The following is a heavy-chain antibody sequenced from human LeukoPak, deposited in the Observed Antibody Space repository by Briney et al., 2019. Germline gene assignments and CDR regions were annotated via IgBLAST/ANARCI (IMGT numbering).Heavy chain of an antibody. CDR1: GFTFDDYA. CDR3: ARDPSYSSSSPYFDY. V-gene: IGHV3-9*01. Sequence: GGSLRLSCAASGFTFDDYAMHWVRQVPGKGLERVSGISWNSGNIEYADSVKGRFTISRDNAKKSLFLQMNSLRAEDTALYYCARDPSYSSSSPYFDYWGQGVLVTVSS. J-gene: IGHJ4*02. D-gene: IGHD6-6*01. CDR2: ISWNSGNI.